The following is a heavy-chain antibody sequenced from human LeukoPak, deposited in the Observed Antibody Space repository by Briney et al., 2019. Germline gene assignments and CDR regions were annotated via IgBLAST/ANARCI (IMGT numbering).Heavy chain of an antibody. CDR1: GFTFSSYA. V-gene: IGHV3-23*01. Sequence: AGGSLRLSCAASGFTFSSYAMSWVRQAPGKGLEWVSAISGSGGSTYYADSVKGRFTISRDNSKNTLYLQMNSLRAEDTAVYYCAKDTPRQLVPIVATIGPSDYWGQGTLVTVSS. CDR2: ISGSGGST. J-gene: IGHJ4*02. CDR3: AKDTPRQLVPIVATIGPSDY. D-gene: IGHD5-12*01.